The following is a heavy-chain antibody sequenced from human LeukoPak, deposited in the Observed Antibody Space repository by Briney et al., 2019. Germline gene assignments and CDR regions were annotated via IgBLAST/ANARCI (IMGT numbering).Heavy chain of an antibody. D-gene: IGHD2-2*02. CDR2: IYYSGST. CDR1: GGSISSGDYY. Sequence: PSETLSLTCTVSGGSISSGDYYWSWSRQPPGKGLEWIGYIYYSGSTYYNPSLKSRVVISIDRSKNQFSLNLSSVTAADTAVYYCARGPPTPYCSSTSCYSDYWGQGTLVTVSS. V-gene: IGHV4-30-4*01. J-gene: IGHJ4*02. CDR3: ARGPPTPYCSSTSCYSDY.